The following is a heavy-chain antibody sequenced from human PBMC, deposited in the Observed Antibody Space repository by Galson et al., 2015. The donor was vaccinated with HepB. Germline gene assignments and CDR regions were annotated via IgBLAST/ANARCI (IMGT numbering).Heavy chain of an antibody. CDR1: GYTLTESS. D-gene: IGHD6-13*01. V-gene: IGHV1-24*01. CDR3: ATPSYRYSSTLYGDYYYYGMDV. Sequence: SVKVSCKVSGYTLTESSMHWVRQAPGKGLEWMGGFDPEDGETIYAQKFQGRVTMTEDTSTDTAYMELSSLRSEDAAVYYCATPSYRYSSTLYGDYYYYGMDVWGQGTTVTVSS. J-gene: IGHJ6*02. CDR2: FDPEDGET.